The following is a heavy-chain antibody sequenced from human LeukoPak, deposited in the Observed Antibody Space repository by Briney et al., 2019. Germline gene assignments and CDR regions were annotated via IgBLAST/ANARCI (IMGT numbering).Heavy chain of an antibody. J-gene: IGHJ5*02. V-gene: IGHV1-8*01. CDR1: GYTFASYD. CDR2: MNPNSGNT. D-gene: IGHD6-19*01. CDR3: ARTSSGWYVEGCWFDP. Sequence: ASVKVSCKASGYTFASYDINWVRQATGQGLELMGWMNPNSGNTGYAQKFQGRVTMTRNTSISTAYMELSNLRSEDTAMYYCARTSSGWYVEGCWFDPWGQGTLVTVSS.